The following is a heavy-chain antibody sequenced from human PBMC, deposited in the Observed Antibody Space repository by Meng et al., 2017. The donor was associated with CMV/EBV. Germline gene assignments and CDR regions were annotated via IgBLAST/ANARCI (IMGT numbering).Heavy chain of an antibody. J-gene: IGHJ4*02. CDR1: GFTLNSHA. V-gene: IGHV3-30*04. CDR2: ISYDGTDK. CDR3: ARDHGYCGSTSCYRNLDC. Sequence: GGSLRLSCAASGFTLNSHAMRWVRQAPGKGLEWVAVISYDGTDKYYGYSVKGRFTISRDNSKNTLYLQMNSLRAEDTAVYYCARDHGYCGSTSCYRNLDCWGQGTLVTVSS. D-gene: IGHD2-2*02.